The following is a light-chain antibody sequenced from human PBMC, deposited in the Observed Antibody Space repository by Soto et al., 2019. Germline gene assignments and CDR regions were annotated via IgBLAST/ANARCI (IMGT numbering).Light chain of an antibody. Sequence: EIVMTQSPATLSVSPGERATLSCRASQSVSSNLAWYQQKPGQAPRLLIYGASTRATGIAARFSGSGSGTEFTLTISSLQYEDFTVYYCQQYNNWPPITFGQGTRLEIK. CDR2: GAS. J-gene: IGKJ5*01. CDR3: QQYNNWPPIT. V-gene: IGKV3-15*01. CDR1: QSVSSN.